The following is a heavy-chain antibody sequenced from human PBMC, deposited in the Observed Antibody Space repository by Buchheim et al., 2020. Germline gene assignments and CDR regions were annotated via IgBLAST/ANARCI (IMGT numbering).Heavy chain of an antibody. CDR2: IYMIGST. CDR1: GDSISSSRYY. CDR3: ARLPTGSAWFDS. Sequence: QVQLQESGPGLVKPSQTLSLTCTVSGDSISSSRYYWTWIRQPAGKGLEWIGRIYMIGSTKYNLSPQSRVTISLDTKKNQFSLNLRSVTAADTAVYYCARLPTGSAWFDSWGQGAL. J-gene: IGHJ5*01. V-gene: IGHV4-61*02.